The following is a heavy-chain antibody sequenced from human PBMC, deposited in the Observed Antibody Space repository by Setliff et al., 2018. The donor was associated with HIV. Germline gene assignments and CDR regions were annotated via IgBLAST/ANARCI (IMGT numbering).Heavy chain of an antibody. Sequence: PGGSLRLSCAASGFTFSSYAMSWVRQAAGKGLEWVGRIKSKTDGGTTDYAAPVKGRFTISRDDSKNTLYLQMNSLKTEDTAVYYCTTKSGIAAASRLQSYYYYMDVWGKGTTVTVSS. J-gene: IGHJ6*03. V-gene: IGHV3-15*01. D-gene: IGHD6-13*01. CDR3: TTKSGIAAASRLQSYYYYMDV. CDR1: GFTFSSYA. CDR2: IKSKTDGGTT.